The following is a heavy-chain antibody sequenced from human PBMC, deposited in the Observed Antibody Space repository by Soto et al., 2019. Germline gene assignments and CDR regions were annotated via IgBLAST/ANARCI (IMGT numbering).Heavy chain of an antibody. CDR2: INSRGSTI. D-gene: IGHD2-15*01. J-gene: IGHJ4*02. V-gene: IGHV3-11*01. CDR1: GFTFSDYY. CDR3: ARVVPGFVVVAAAYS. Sequence: QVQLVESGGGLVKPGGSLRLSCAASGFTFSDYYMSWIRQAPGKGLEWISYINSRGSTIYYADSVKGRFTISRDNARNSLHLQMNSLRVEDTAVYYCARVVPGFVVVAAAYSWGQGALVTVSS.